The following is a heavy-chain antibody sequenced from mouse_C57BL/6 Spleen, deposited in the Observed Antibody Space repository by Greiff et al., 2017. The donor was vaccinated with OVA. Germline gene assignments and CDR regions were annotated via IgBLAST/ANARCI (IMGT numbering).Heavy chain of an antibody. D-gene: IGHD1-1*02. Sequence: VQLQQPGAELVKPGASVKLSCKASGYTFTSYWMHWVKQRPGQGLEWIGMIHPNSGSTNYNEKFKSKATLTVDKSSSTAYMQLSSLTSEDSAVYYCARSSGVATDYYAMDYWGQGTSVTVSS. J-gene: IGHJ4*01. CDR2: IHPNSGST. CDR1: GYTFTSYW. V-gene: IGHV1-64*01. CDR3: ARSSGVATDYYAMDY.